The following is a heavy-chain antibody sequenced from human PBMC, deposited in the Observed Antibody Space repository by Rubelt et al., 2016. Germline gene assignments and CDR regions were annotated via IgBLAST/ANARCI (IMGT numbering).Heavy chain of an antibody. V-gene: IGHV3-7*01. J-gene: IGHJ2*01. CDR3: ASAGATADSRWYFDL. Sequence: EVQLVESGGSVVQPGGSLRLSCAASGFTFNNYWMGWVRQAPGKGLEWVANINQGGSGKNYVDSVKGRFTVSRDNAKNSLYLQRNSLRAEDTALYYCASAGATADSRWYFDLWGRGTLVTVSS. D-gene: IGHD6-13*01. CDR2: INQGGSGK. CDR1: GFTFNNYW.